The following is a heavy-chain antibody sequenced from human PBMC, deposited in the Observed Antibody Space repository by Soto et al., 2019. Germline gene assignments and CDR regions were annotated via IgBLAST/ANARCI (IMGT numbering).Heavy chain of an antibody. Sequence: SETLSLTCAVYGGSFSGYYWSWIRQPPGKGLEWIGEINHSGSTNYNPSLKSRVTISVDTSKNQFSLKLSSVTAADTAVYYCARDGPLPFWSGYYNGKLYGNWFDPWGQGPLLTVSS. CDR3: ARDGPLPFWSGYYNGKLYGNWFDP. CDR1: GGSFSGYY. J-gene: IGHJ5*02. D-gene: IGHD3-3*01. CDR2: INHSGST. V-gene: IGHV4-34*01.